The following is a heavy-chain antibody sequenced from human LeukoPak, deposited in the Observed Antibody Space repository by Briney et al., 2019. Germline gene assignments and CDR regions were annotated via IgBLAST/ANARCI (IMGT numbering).Heavy chain of an antibody. V-gene: IGHV1-2*02. CDR2: INPNSGGT. CDR3: ARSTVVTDAFDI. Sequence: GSVKVSCKASGYTFTGYYMHWVRQAPGQGLEWMGWINPNSGGTNYAQKFQGRVTMTRDTSISTAYMELSRLRSDDTAVYYCARSTVVTDAFDIWGQGTMVTVSS. J-gene: IGHJ3*02. CDR1: GYTFTGYY. D-gene: IGHD4-23*01.